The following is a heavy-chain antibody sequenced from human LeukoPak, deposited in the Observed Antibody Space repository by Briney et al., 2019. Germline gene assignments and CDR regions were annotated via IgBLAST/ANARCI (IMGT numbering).Heavy chain of an antibody. J-gene: IGHJ4*02. V-gene: IGHV3-48*01. CDR1: GFTFSSYS. D-gene: IGHD5-12*01. Sequence: PGGSLRLSCAASGFTFSSYSMNWVRQAPGKGLEWVSYISSGSNTIYYADSVKGRFTISRDNAKNSLFLQMKSLRAEDTAVYYCARTPSGYETDYYFDYWGQGTLVTVSS. CDR2: ISSGSNTI. CDR3: ARTPSGYETDYYFDY.